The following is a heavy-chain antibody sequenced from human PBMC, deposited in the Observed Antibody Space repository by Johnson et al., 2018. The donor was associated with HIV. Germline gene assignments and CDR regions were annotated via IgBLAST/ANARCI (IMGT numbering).Heavy chain of an antibody. V-gene: IGHV3-23*04. J-gene: IGHJ3*02. Sequence: VQLVESGGGVVQPGRSLRLSCAASGFTFSSYAMSWVRQAPGKGLEWVSAISGSGGSTYYADSVKGRFPISRDNSKNTLYLQVSSLRPEDTAIYYCARVGSPAELLPWAFDIWGRGTMVTVSS. CDR1: GFTFSSYA. CDR3: ARVGSPAELLPWAFDI. D-gene: IGHD1-14*01. CDR2: ISGSGGST.